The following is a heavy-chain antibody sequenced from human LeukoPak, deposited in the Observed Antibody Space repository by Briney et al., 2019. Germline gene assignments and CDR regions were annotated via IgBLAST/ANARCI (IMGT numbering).Heavy chain of an antibody. CDR3: ARNPYYDFWSGYYMDV. V-gene: IGHV4-30-4*08. J-gene: IGHJ6*03. Sequence: TLSLTCTVFGGSISSGDYYWSWIRQPPGKGLEWIGYIYYSGSTYYNPSLKSRVTISVDTSKNQFSLKLSSVTAADTAVYYCARNPYYDFWSGYYMDVWGKGTTVTVSS. CDR2: IYYSGST. D-gene: IGHD3-3*01. CDR1: GGSISSGDYY.